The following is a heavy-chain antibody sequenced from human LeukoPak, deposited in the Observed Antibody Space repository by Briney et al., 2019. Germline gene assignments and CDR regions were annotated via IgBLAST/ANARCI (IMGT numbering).Heavy chain of an antibody. Sequence: PGGSLRLSCAVSGHTISKSWMSWVRQAPGKGLEWVANIDPDGSDIYCVDSVKGRFTVSRDNAKNSLYLQINSLRVEDTGTFYCIRGSSSYWGQGTLVTV. CDR3: IRGSSSY. V-gene: IGHV3-7*04. CDR1: GHTISKSW. J-gene: IGHJ4*02. CDR2: IDPDGSDI.